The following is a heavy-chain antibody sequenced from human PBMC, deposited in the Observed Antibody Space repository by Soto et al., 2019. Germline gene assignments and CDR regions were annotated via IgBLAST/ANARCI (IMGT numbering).Heavy chain of an antibody. J-gene: IGHJ5*02. CDR1: GFTFSSYA. CDR2: ISGSGGST. CDR3: ATSAVFIVVVPAGMPNWFDP. Sequence: GGSLRLSCAASGFTFSSYAMSWVRQAPGKGLEWVSAISGSGGSTYYADSVKGRFTISRDNSKNTLYLQMNSLRAEDTAVYYCATSAVFIVVVPAGMPNWFDPWGQGTLVTVSS. V-gene: IGHV3-23*01. D-gene: IGHD2-2*01.